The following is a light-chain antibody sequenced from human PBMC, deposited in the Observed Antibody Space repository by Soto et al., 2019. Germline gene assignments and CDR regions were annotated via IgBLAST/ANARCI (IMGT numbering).Light chain of an antibody. V-gene: IGKV3-15*01. Sequence: IVMTQSPATLSVSPGERANLSCTASQSVGTKLAWYQQTPGQAPRLLIYGASNRATGVPARISGSVSGTEFTLTIARLQSEDFAIYYCQQYSSWLWTFGQGTKV. CDR3: QQYSSWLWT. CDR1: QSVGTK. CDR2: GAS. J-gene: IGKJ1*01.